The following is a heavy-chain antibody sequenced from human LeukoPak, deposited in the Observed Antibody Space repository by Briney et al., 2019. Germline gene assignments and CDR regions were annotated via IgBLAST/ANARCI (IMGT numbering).Heavy chain of an antibody. CDR2: ISGSGGST. CDR3: AKAMWIDGYDYPAYYYYYMDV. V-gene: IGHV3-23*01. CDR1: GFTFSSYA. D-gene: IGHD5-12*01. Sequence: DPGGSLRLSCAAYGFTFSSYAMSWVRQAPGKGLEWVSAISGSGGSTYYADSVKGRFTISRDNSKNTLYLQMNSLRAEDTAVYYCAKAMWIDGYDYPAYYYYYMDVWGKGTTVTVSS. J-gene: IGHJ6*03.